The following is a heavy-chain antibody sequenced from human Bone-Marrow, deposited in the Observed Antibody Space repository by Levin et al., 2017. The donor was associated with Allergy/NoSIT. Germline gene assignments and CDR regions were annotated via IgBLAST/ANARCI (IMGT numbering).Heavy chain of an antibody. J-gene: IGHJ3*02. V-gene: IGHV1-2*02. D-gene: IGHD3-10*01. CDR1: GYTFTGNY. CDR2: INPDSGDT. Sequence: ASVKVSCKASGYTFTGNYVHWVRQAPGQGLEWMGWINPDSGDTNYAQKFQGRLTMTRDKSISTAYMELTSLRSDDTAVYYCAGGVINRAAVESSATDGFDIWGQGTTVTVSS. CDR3: AGGVINRAAVESSATDGFDI.